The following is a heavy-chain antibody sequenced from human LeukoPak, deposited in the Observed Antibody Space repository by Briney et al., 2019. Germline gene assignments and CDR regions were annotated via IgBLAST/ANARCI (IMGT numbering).Heavy chain of an antibody. Sequence: GGSLRLSCATSGLTFSTYVMSWIRQAPGKGLEWVSVIGVRETDTYYADSVKGRFTISRDNSKGTLYLHMSSLRVDDTAVYYCAKVGWDRSSLTDYDYWGRGTLVTVSS. CDR1: GLTFSTYV. CDR3: AKVGWDRSSLTDYDY. CDR2: IGVRETDT. D-gene: IGHD3-22*01. V-gene: IGHV3-23*01. J-gene: IGHJ4*02.